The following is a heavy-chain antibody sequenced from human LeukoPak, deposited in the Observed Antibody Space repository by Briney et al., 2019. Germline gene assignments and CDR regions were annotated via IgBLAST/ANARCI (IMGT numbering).Heavy chain of an antibody. CDR3: AKATQQLVRKLYFDY. Sequence: GGSLRLSCAASGFSFSNYVMHWVRQAPGKGLEWVSAISGSGGSTYYADSVKGRFTISRDNSKNTLYLQRNSLRAEDTAVYYCAKATQQLVRKLYFDYWGQGTLVTVSS. D-gene: IGHD6-13*01. CDR2: ISGSGGST. J-gene: IGHJ4*02. V-gene: IGHV3-23*01. CDR1: GFSFSNYV.